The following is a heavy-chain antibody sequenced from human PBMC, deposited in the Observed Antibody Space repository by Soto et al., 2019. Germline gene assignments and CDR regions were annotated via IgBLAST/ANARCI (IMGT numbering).Heavy chain of an antibody. Sequence: GGSLRLSCAASGFTFSSYAMSWVRQAPGKGLEWVSAISGSGGSTYYADSVKGRFTISRDNSKNTLYLQMNSLRAEDTAVYYCARVGHYDFWSGYYSYYYYMDVWGKGTTVTVSS. CDR2: ISGSGGST. CDR3: ARVGHYDFWSGYYSYYYYMDV. J-gene: IGHJ6*03. D-gene: IGHD3-3*01. CDR1: GFTFSSYA. V-gene: IGHV3-23*01.